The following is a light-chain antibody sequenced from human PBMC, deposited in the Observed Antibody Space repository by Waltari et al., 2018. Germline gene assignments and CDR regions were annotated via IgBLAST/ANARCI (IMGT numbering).Light chain of an antibody. CDR2: GAS. J-gene: IGKJ2*01. CDR1: QSVSSSY. Sequence: EIVLTQSPGTLSLSPGERATLPCRASQSVSSSYLAWYQQKPGQAPRLLIHGASSRATGIPDRFSGSGSGTDFTLTISRLEPEDVAVYYCQQYGRSWNIFGQGTKLEIK. V-gene: IGKV3-20*01. CDR3: QQYGRSWNI.